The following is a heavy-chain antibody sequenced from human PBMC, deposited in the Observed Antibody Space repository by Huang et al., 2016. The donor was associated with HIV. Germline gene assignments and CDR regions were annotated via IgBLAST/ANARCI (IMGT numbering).Heavy chain of an antibody. Sequence: QVQLVESGGGVVQPGTSLRLSCAASGFAFSTYGMHWVRQAPGKGPEWVGILSFDGRNKYYGDSVKGRFTISRDNSKNTLYLDMNSLRTEDTAVYYCAKDPSLAGHHFDDWGQGTLVTVSA. CDR1: GFAFSTYG. CDR3: AKDPSLAGHHFDD. D-gene: IGHD6-19*01. V-gene: IGHV3-30*18. CDR2: LSFDGRNK. J-gene: IGHJ4*02.